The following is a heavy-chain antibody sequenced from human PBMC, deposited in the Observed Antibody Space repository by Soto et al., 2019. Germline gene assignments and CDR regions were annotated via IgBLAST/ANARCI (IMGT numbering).Heavy chain of an antibody. V-gene: IGHV1-3*01. CDR1: GYTFTSYG. Sequence: ASVKVSCKASGYTFTSYGIHWVRQAPGQRLEWMGWINAANGDTKYSPKFQGRVTITRDTSASTAYMELSSLRSEDTAVYYCVRRHVSATGIDWFDPWAREPWSPSPQ. D-gene: IGHD6-13*01. CDR3: VRRHVSATGIDWFDP. J-gene: IGHJ5*02. CDR2: INAANGDT.